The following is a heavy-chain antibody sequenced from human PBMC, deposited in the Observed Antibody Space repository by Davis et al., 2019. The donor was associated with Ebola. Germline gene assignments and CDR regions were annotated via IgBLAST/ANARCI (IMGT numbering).Heavy chain of an antibody. J-gene: IGHJ6*02. Sequence: GESLKISCKGSGYSFTSYWIGWVRQMPGKGLEWMGIIYPGDSDTRYSPSFQGQVTISADESISTAYLQWSSLKASDTAMYYCARQVVGATYYYYYGMDVWGQGTTVTVSS. V-gene: IGHV5-51*01. CDR3: ARQVVGATYYYYYGMDV. D-gene: IGHD1-26*01. CDR1: GYSFTSYW. CDR2: IYPGDSDT.